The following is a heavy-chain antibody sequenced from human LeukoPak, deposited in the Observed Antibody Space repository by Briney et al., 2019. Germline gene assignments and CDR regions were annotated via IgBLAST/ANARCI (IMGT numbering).Heavy chain of an antibody. V-gene: IGHV1-2*02. Sequence: VASVKVSCKASGYTFTGYYMLWVRQAPGQGLEWMGWIKPDSADTNYAQKFQGRVTMTRDTSISTAYMELSRLKSDDTAVYYCARDWAYVGDGGSTRDYMDVWGKGTTVTVSS. CDR1: GYTFTGYY. CDR3: ARDWAYVGDGGSTRDYMDV. CDR2: IKPDSADT. D-gene: IGHD3-10*02. J-gene: IGHJ6*03.